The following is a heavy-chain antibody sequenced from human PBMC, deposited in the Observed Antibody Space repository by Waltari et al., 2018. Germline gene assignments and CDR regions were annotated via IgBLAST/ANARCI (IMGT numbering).Heavy chain of an antibody. D-gene: IGHD2-2*01. V-gene: IGHV4-39*01. CDR2: IYYSGST. CDR3: ARQEIVVVPAAMGS. J-gene: IGHJ4*02. CDR1: GRSISTSSYY. Sequence: QLQLQESGPGLVKPSETLSLTCTVSGRSISTSSYYWGWIRQPPGKGLEWIGSIYYSGSTYYNPSLKSRVTISVDTSKNQFSLKLSSVTAADTAVYYCARQEIVVVPAAMGSWGQGTLVTVSS.